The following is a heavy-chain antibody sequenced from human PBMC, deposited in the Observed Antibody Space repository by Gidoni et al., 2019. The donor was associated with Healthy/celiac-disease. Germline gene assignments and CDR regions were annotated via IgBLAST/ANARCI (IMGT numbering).Heavy chain of an antibody. D-gene: IGHD3-3*01. V-gene: IGHV1-69*01. J-gene: IGHJ5*02. CDR3: ARVRTPFWSGSGTGNWFDP. Sequence: IPIFGTANYAQKFQGRVTITADESTSTAYMELSSLRSEDTAVYYCARVRTPFWSGSGTGNWFDPWGQGTLVTVSS. CDR2: IPIFGTA.